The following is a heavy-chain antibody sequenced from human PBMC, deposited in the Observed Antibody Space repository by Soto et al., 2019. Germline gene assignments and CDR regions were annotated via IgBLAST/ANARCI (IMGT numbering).Heavy chain of an antibody. CDR2: ISTISSTV. V-gene: IGHV3-48*02. Sequence: PGGSLRLSCVASGFNFNNYAMNWVRQAPGKGLEWISYISTISSTVYYADSVKGRFSISRDNAKNSVYLQMNSLRDEDTAVYYCAREDSIIIPAVSDFWGQGTLVTVSS. J-gene: IGHJ4*02. CDR1: GFNFNNYA. CDR3: AREDSIIIPAVSDF. D-gene: IGHD2-2*01.